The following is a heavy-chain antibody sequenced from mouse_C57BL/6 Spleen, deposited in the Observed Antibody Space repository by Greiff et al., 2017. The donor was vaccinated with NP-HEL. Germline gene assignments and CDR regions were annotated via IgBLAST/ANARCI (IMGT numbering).Heavy chain of an antibody. Sequence: EVMLVESGEGLVKPGGSLKLSCAASGFTFSSYAMSWVRQTPEKRLEWVAYISSGGDYIYYADTVKGRFTISRDNARNTLYLQMSSLKSEDTAMYYCTRDRGGTNYFDYWGQGTTLTVSS. CDR3: TRDRGGTNYFDY. D-gene: IGHD4-1*01. J-gene: IGHJ2*01. V-gene: IGHV5-9-1*02. CDR1: GFTFSSYA. CDR2: ISSGGDYI.